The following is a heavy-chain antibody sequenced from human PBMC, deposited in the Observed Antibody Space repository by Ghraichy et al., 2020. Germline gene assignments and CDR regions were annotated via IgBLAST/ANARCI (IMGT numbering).Heavy chain of an antibody. CDR2: IYASGTT. D-gene: IGHD1-1*01. V-gene: IGHV4-4*07. CDR1: GVSISNYF. CDR3: ATSASPRNYDS. Sequence: SQTLSLTCNVSGVSISNYFCNWIRQSAGKGLEWIERIYASGTTYYNPSLGSRVTLTQDTSNNQFSLRLTSVTAADTAIYYCATSASPRNYDSWGQGTLVTHSS. J-gene: IGHJ5*01.